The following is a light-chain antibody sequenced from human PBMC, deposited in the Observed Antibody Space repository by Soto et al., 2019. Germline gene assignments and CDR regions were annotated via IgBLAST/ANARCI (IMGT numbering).Light chain of an antibody. V-gene: IGLV2-8*01. CDR3: NSYAGSNIYV. CDR1: SSDVGGYNF. CDR2: EVN. Sequence: QSVLTQPPSASGSPGQSVTISCTGTSSDVGGYNFVSWYQHHPCKAPKLIIYEVNKRPSGVPNRFSGSKSGNTASLTVSGLQAEDEADYYCNSYAGSNIYVFGTGTKLTVL. J-gene: IGLJ1*01.